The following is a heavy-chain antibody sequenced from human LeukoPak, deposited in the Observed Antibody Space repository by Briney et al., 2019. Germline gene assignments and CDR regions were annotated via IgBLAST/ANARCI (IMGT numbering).Heavy chain of an antibody. CDR3: ARDWWELEDAFDI. J-gene: IGHJ3*02. CDR2: INWYGCST. Sequence: GGSLTLSCAPSRCTFDDYVMSGVHQAPGKGLEWVSGINWYGCSTGYADSVKGRCNISRENAKNPLYLQMNSLRADDTALYYCARDWWELEDAFDIWGQGTMVTVSS. V-gene: IGHV3-20*04. CDR1: RCTFDDYV. D-gene: IGHD1-26*01.